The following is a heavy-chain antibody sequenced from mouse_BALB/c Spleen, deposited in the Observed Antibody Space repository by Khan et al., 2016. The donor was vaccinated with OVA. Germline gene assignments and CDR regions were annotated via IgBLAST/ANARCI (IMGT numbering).Heavy chain of an antibody. CDR2: ITPANGNT. Sequence: VQLQQSGAELVKPGASVKLSCTASGFTIKDTYIHWVKQRPKQGLEWIGRITPANGNTEYDPKFQGKATMRADTSSNTAYLQLSSLTSGDTAVYYCVHPSDSPRRFNVWGAGTTVTVSA. J-gene: IGHJ1*01. CDR3: VHPSDSPRRFNV. CDR1: GFTIKDTY. V-gene: IGHV14-3*02. D-gene: IGHD6-1*01.